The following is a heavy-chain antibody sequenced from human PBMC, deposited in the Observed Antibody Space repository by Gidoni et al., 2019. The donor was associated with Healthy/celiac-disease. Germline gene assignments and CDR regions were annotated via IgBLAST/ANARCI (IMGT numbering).Heavy chain of an antibody. V-gene: IGHV3-23*01. CDR3: AKWDRWYSSGWYLGAFDI. CDR1: GFTFSSYA. D-gene: IGHD6-19*01. CDR2: ISGRGGST. J-gene: IGHJ3*02. Sequence: EVQLLESGGGLVQSGGSLRLSCAASGFTFSSYAMSWVRQAPGKGPECVSAISGRGGSTYYADSVKGRFTISRDNSKNTLYLQMNSLRAEDTAVYYCAKWDRWYSSGWYLGAFDIWGQGTMVTVSS.